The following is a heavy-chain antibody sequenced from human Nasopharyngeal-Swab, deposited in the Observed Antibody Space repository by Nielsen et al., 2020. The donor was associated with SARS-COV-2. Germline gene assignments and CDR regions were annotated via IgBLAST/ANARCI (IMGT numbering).Heavy chain of an antibody. Sequence: VRQAPGKGLEGVSSISSSSSYIYHADSVKGRFTISRDNAKNSLYLQMNSLRAEDTAVYYWTRDRQQLVLGYYYYYMDVWGKGTTVTVSS. CDR3: TRDRQQLVLGYYYYYMDV. CDR2: ISSSSSYI. D-gene: IGHD6-13*01. V-gene: IGHV3-21*01. J-gene: IGHJ6*03.